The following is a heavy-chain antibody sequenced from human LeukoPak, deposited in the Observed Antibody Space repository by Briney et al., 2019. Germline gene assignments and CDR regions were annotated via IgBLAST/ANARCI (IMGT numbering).Heavy chain of an antibody. V-gene: IGHV5-51*01. CDR3: ARTDYNFWFDP. D-gene: IGHD5-24*01. CDR2: IYPADSDT. J-gene: IGHJ5*02. CDR1: GYIFTNYC. Sequence: GDSLKISCKGSGYIFTNYCIVWVRQMPGKGLEWMGIIYPADSDTRYSPSFQGQVSISVDKSINTAYLQWTSLKASDTAKYYCARTDYNFWFDPWGQGTLVTVSS.